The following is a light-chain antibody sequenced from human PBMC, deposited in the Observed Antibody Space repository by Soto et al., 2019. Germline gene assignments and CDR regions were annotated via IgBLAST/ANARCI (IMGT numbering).Light chain of an antibody. CDR3: LSYDNMLSGVL. CDR2: ATT. Sequence: QSVLTQPPSVSGAPGQRVTISCTGSGSNIGAGYDVHWYRHLPGTAPKLLIYATTNRPSGVPDRFSGSRSAASASLAITGLQAEDEADYYCLSYDNMLSGVLFGGGTKLTVL. J-gene: IGLJ2*01. V-gene: IGLV1-40*01. CDR1: GSNIGAGYD.